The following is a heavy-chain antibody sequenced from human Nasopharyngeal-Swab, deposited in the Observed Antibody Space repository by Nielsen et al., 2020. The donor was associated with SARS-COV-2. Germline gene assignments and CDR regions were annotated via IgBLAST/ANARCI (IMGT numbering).Heavy chain of an antibody. V-gene: IGHV3-23*03. CDR2: IFSTGSPI. CDR3: AKMARTMTKYYFDY. Sequence: GESLKISCAASGFTFSSYGVSWVRQAPGKGLEWVSIIFSTGSPIYYADSVKGRFTISRDNYRNTLYLQMNSLRAEDTAVYYCAKMARTMTKYYFDYWGQGALVTVSS. CDR1: GFTFSSYG. J-gene: IGHJ4*02. D-gene: IGHD4-17*01.